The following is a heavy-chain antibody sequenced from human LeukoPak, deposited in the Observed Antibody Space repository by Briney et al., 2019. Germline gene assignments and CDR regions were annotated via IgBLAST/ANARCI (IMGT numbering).Heavy chain of an antibody. CDR2: IIPIFGTA. J-gene: IGHJ6*03. CDR1: GGTFSSYA. CDR3: ARGRQQLPQYYYYYYMDV. D-gene: IGHD6-13*01. Sequence: GASVKVSCKASGGTFSSYAISWVRQAPGQGLEWMGGIIPIFGTANYAQKFQGRVTITADESTSTAYMELSSLRSEDTAVYYCARGRQQLPQYYYYYYMDVWGKGTTVTISS. V-gene: IGHV1-69*13.